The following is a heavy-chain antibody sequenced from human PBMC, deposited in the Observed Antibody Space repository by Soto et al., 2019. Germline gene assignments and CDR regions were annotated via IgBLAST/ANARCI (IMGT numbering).Heavy chain of an antibody. D-gene: IGHD2-2*01. CDR1: GFTFSSYG. CDR3: ARRGRDIVVVPAAMLTYYYYMDV. V-gene: IGHV3-33*01. Sequence: GGSLRLSCAASGFTFSSYGMHWVRQAPGKGLEWVAVIWYDGSNKYYADSVKGRFTISRDNSKNTLYLQMNSLRAEDTAVYYCARRGRDIVVVPAAMLTYYYYMDVWGKGTTVTVSS. CDR2: IWYDGSNK. J-gene: IGHJ6*03.